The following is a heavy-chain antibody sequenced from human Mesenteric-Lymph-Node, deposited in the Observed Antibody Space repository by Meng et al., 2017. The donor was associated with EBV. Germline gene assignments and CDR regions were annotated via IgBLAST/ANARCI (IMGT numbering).Heavy chain of an antibody. CDR1: GGSVTSGSYY. V-gene: IGHV4-61*01. D-gene: IGHD1-1*01. Sequence: QVQRQGSGPGLVKPSETLSLTCTVSGGSVTSGSYYWNWIRQPPGKRLEWIGYIHYSGSTNYNPSLKSQITISVDTSKNQLSLRVSHVTVADTAVYYCARGRRGVQYFDFWGQGALVTVSS. CDR2: IHYSGST. J-gene: IGHJ4*02. CDR3: ARGRRGVQYFDF.